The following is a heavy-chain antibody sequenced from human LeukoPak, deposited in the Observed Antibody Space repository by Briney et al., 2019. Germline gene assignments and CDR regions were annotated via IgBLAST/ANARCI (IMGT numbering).Heavy chain of an antibody. Sequence: GRSLRLSCAASGFTFSNFAMHWVRQAPGKGLEWVAMMSYDGSSKYTDSVKGRFTISRDNSKNMVDLYMSNLKIEDTAVYYCARDSWGFDFWGQGTLVTVSS. CDR2: MSYDGSSK. D-gene: IGHD7-27*01. V-gene: IGHV3-30*04. CDR3: ARDSWGFDF. J-gene: IGHJ4*02. CDR1: GFTFSNFA.